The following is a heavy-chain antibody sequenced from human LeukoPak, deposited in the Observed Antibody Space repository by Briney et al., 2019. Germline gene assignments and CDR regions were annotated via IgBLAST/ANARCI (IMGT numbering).Heavy chain of an antibody. Sequence: ASVKVSCKASGYTFTTYAIHWVRQAPGQRLEWMGWINAGNGNTRYSQKFQGRVTITRDTSASTAYMELRSLRFEDTAVYHCARGSYVPSPFDPWGQGTLVTVSS. V-gene: IGHV1-3*01. CDR1: GYTFTTYA. J-gene: IGHJ5*02. CDR2: INAGNGNT. CDR3: ARGSYVPSPFDP. D-gene: IGHD3-16*01.